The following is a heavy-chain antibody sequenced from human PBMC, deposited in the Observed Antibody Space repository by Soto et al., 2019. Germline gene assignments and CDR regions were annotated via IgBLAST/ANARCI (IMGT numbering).Heavy chain of an antibody. Sequence: EVQLVESGGGLVQPGGSLRLSCAASGFTVSSNYMSWVRQAPGKGLEWVSVIYSGGSTYYADSVKGRFTISRDNSRNTLYLQMNSLRAEDTAVYYCAREVVVVPAAILVNYYYGMDVWGQGTTVTVSS. CDR2: IYSGGST. J-gene: IGHJ6*02. V-gene: IGHV3-66*01. CDR1: GFTVSSNY. D-gene: IGHD2-2*01. CDR3: AREVVVVPAAILVNYYYGMDV.